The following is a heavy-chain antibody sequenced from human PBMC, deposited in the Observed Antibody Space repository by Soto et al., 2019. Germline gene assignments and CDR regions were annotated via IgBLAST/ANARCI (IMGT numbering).Heavy chain of an antibody. Sequence: GGSLRLSCEASGFIFNNYGMSWVRQAPGKGLEWVSSISDSGESTYYADSMRGRFTISRDNSKNTLYLQVNSLRPEDTAMYYCVKDLYRSSTMPCLDHWGQGALVTVSS. V-gene: IGHV3-23*01. J-gene: IGHJ4*02. CDR1: GFIFNNYG. D-gene: IGHD1-1*01. CDR2: ISDSGEST. CDR3: VKDLYRSSTMPCLDH.